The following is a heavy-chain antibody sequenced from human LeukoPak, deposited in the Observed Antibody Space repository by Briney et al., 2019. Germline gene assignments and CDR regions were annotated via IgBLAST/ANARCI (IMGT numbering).Heavy chain of an antibody. CDR3: ARGRLWFGY. V-gene: IGHV4-34*01. CDR2: INHSGST. J-gene: IGHJ4*02. CDR1: GGSFSGYY. D-gene: IGHD4/OR15-4a*01. Sequence: SETLSHTCAVYGGSFSGYYLSWIRQPPGKGLEWIGEINHSGSTNYNPSLKSRVTISVDTSKNQFSLKLSSVTAADTAVYYCARGRLWFGYWGQGTLVTVSS.